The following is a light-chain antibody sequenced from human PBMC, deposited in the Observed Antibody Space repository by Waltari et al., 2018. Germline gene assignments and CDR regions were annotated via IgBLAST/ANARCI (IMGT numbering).Light chain of an antibody. J-gene: IGKJ5*01. CDR3: QQRRTWPSIT. Sequence: EIVLTQSPATLSLSPGQRGTLSCRASQSVGVNLAWYQQKPGQAPRLLIYDASNRATGIPARFSGSGYGTDFTLTISSLEPEDFAVYYCQQRRTWPSITFGQGTRLEI. CDR1: QSVGVN. CDR2: DAS. V-gene: IGKV3-11*01.